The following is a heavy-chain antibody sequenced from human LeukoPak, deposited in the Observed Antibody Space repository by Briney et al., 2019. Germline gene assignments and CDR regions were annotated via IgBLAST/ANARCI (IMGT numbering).Heavy chain of an antibody. D-gene: IGHD4-17*01. V-gene: IGHV4-59*01. CDR2: IYYSGST. J-gene: IGHJ4*02. CDR1: GGSISNYY. Sequence: SETLSLTCTVSGGSISNYYWSWIRQPPGKGLEWIGYIYYSGSTNYNPSLKSRVTISVDTSKNQFSLKLSSVTAADTAVYYCARAMTTVTPIDYWGQGTLVTVSS. CDR3: ARAMTTVTPIDY.